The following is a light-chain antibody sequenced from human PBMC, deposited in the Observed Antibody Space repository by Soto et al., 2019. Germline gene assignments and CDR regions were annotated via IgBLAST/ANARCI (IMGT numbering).Light chain of an antibody. CDR2: AAS. CDR1: RDIGTW. V-gene: IGKV1-12*01. J-gene: IGKJ3*01. CDR3: QQASVLPFT. Sequence: DIQMTQSPSSVSASVGDRVTITCRASRDIGTWLAWYQQIPGKAPKLLIFAASTLQHRVPSRFRGSGSGADFTLTLSGLQPDEFATYYFQQASVLPFTFGPGTKVDIK.